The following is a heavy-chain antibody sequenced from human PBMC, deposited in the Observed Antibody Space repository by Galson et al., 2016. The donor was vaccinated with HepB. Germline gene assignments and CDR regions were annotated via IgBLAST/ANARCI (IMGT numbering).Heavy chain of an antibody. J-gene: IGHJ5*02. CDR2: VSYDGSDK. CDR1: AFTFSSYG. D-gene: IGHD3-10*01. Sequence: SLRLSCAASAFTFSSYGMHWVRQAPGKGLEWVAIVSYDGSDKYYADSVKGRFTISRDNSKNTLDLQMNSLRAEDTAVYYCARDRGGSAGAFNWFDPWGQGTLVTVSS. CDR3: ARDRGGSAGAFNWFDP. V-gene: IGHV3-30*03.